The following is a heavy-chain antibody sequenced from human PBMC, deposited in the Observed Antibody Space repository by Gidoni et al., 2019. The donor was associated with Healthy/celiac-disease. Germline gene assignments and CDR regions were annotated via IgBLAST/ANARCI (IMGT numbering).Heavy chain of an antibody. CDR1: GGSIRSSSYY. V-gene: IGHV4-39*01. D-gene: IGHD4-17*01. CDR2: IYYSGST. Sequence: QLQLQESGPGLVKPSETLSLTCTVSGGSIRSSSYYWGWIRQPPGKGLEWIGSIYYSGSTYYNPSLKSRVTISVDTSKNQFSLKLSSVTAADTAVYYCARIVTTVTTEWFDPWGQGTLVTVSS. J-gene: IGHJ5*02. CDR3: ARIVTTVTTEWFDP.